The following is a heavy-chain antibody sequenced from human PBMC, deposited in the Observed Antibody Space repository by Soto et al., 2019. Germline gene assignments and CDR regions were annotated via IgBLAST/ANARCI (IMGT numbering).Heavy chain of an antibody. CDR2: VRSKANNYAT. D-gene: IGHD6-19*01. Sequence: PGGSLRLSCAASGFTFSGSAMHWVRQTSGKGLEWVGHVRSKANNYATSYSASVEGRFTISRDDSKDTAYLQMTNLKAEDTAMYYCARQWRTSVHGTDYNYGMDVWGQGTTVTVS. V-gene: IGHV3-73*01. CDR1: GFTFSGSA. J-gene: IGHJ6*02. CDR3: ARQWRTSVHGTDYNYGMDV.